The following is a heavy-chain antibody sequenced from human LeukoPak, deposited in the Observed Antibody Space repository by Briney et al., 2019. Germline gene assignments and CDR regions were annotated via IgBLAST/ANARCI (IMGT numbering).Heavy chain of an antibody. V-gene: IGHV4-59*01. CDR3: ARWANWNHDH. Sequence: SETLSLICTVSGGSISPYYWSWIRQPPGKGLEWIGYIYYSGSTNYNPSLKSRVTISVDTSKNQFSLKLTSVTAADTAVYYCARWANWNHDHWGQGTLVTVSS. CDR2: IYYSGST. D-gene: IGHD1-1*01. J-gene: IGHJ5*02. CDR1: GGSISPYY.